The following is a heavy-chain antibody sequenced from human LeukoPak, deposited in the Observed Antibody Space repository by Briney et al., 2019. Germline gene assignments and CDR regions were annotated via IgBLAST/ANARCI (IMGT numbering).Heavy chain of an antibody. V-gene: IGHV3-11*06. J-gene: IGHJ3*02. CDR3: ARDIVVVPAVPRGNDAFDI. D-gene: IGHD2-2*01. CDR2: ISSSSSYT. Sequence: PGGSLRLSCAASGFTFSDYYMSWIRQAPGKGLEWVSYISSSSSYTNYADSVKGRFTISRDNAKNSLYLQMNSLRAEDTAVYYCARDIVVVPAVPRGNDAFDIWGQGTMVTVSS. CDR1: GFTFSDYY.